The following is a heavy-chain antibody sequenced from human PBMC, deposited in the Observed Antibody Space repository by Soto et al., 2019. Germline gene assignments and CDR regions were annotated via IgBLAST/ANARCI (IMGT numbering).Heavy chain of an antibody. J-gene: IGHJ6*02. CDR3: ARGLRASFGVRLSYYYYGMDV. D-gene: IGHD3-10*01. Sequence: QVRLQQWGAGLLKPSETLSLTCALYGGSFSDYYWGWIRQPPGKGLECIGEITHSGSTNYNPSLKSRVTLSVATSKNQFSLNLTSVTAADTAVYYCARGLRASFGVRLSYYYYGMDVWGQGTTVTVSS. CDR1: GGSFSDYY. CDR2: ITHSGST. V-gene: IGHV4-34*01.